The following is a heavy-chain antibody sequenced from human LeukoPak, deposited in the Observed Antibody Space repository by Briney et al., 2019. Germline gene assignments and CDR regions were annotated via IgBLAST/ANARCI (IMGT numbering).Heavy chain of an antibody. CDR1: GYSISSGYY. D-gene: IGHD5-18*01. J-gene: IGHJ5*02. V-gene: IGHV4-38-2*01. CDR2: IYHSGST. Sequence: SETLSLTCAVSGYSISSGYYWGWIRQPPGKGLEWIGSIYHSGSTYYNPSLKSRVTISVDTSKNQFSLKLSSVTAADTAVYYCARVDTAEGWFDPWGQGTLVTVSS. CDR3: ARVDTAEGWFDP.